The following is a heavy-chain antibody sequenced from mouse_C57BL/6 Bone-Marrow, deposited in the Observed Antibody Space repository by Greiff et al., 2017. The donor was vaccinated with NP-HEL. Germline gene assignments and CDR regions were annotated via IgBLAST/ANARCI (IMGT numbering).Heavy chain of an antibody. CDR3: ARQLRLQDY. CDR2: ISSGGSYT. D-gene: IGHD3-2*02. CDR1: GFTFSSYG. J-gene: IGHJ2*01. V-gene: IGHV5-6*01. Sequence: EVQLVESGGDLVKPGGSLKLSCAASGFTFSSYGMSWVRQTPDKRLEWVATISSGGSYTYYPDSVKGRFTISRDNAKNTLYLQMSSLKSEDTAMYYCARQLRLQDYWGQGTTLTVSS.